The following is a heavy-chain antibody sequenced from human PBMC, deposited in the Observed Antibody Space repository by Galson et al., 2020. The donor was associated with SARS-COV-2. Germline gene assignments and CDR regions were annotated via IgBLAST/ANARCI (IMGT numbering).Heavy chain of an antibody. CDR1: GYSISSGFY. J-gene: IGHJ4*02. CDR3: ARSRVTTGYFDY. D-gene: IGHD4-17*01. V-gene: IGHV4-38-2*02. Sequence: SETLSLICTVSGYSISSGFYWGWIRQPPGKGLEWILNVHHSGSTYYNPSLKSRLTRSVDTSKNQFSLQLSSVTAADTAIYYCARSRVTTGYFDYWGQGMLVTVSS. CDR2: VHHSGST.